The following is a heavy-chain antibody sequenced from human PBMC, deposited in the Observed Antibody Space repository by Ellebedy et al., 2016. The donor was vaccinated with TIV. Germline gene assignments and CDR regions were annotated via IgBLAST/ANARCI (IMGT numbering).Heavy chain of an antibody. CDR1: GFSLSDFT. D-gene: IGHD1-26*01. Sequence: GGSLRLXXAASGFSLSDFTMNWVRQAPGKGLEWVSSISRSGSFIYYADSVRGRFTISRDNAKNSLYLQMNSLRAEDTAVYFCAREIDSLMGATPPLDYWGQGTLVTVSS. J-gene: IGHJ4*02. V-gene: IGHV3-21*01. CDR3: AREIDSLMGATPPLDY. CDR2: ISRSGSFI.